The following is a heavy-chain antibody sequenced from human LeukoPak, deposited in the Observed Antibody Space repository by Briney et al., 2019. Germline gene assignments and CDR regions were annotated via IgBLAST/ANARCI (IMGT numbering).Heavy chain of an antibody. V-gene: IGHV3-23*01. CDR1: GFTFSSYW. CDR3: AKDRGYSYGYYMDV. D-gene: IGHD5-18*01. J-gene: IGHJ6*03. Sequence: PGGSLRLSCAASGFTFSSYWTHWVRQAPGKGLEWVSAISGSGGSTYYADSVKGRFTISRDNSKNTLYLQMNSLRAEDTAVYYCAKDRGYSYGYYMDVWGKGTTVTISS. CDR2: ISGSGGST.